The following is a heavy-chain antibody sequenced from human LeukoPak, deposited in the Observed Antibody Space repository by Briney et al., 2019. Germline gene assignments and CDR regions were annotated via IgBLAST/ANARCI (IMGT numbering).Heavy chain of an antibody. V-gene: IGHV3-15*01. CDR1: GFSISNDW. CDR2: VKSRSAGETT. D-gene: IGHD3-10*01. Sequence: GGPLRLSCAASGFSISNDWMSGVRQAPGKGLEGVARVKSRSAGETTDYAAPVKGRFTISRDDSKNTLYLQMNSLKTEDTAVYYCTLIQGWGSGSYYRDFWGQGTLVTVSS. J-gene: IGHJ4*02. CDR3: TLIQGWGSGSYYRDF.